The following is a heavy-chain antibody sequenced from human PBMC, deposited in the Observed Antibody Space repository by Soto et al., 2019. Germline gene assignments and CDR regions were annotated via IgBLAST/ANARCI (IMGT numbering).Heavy chain of an antibody. CDR1: GFTFGDYW. CDR2: MNQDGNER. CDR3: ASLRISDAVDV. J-gene: IGHJ6*02. D-gene: IGHD3-10*01. Sequence: EVQLVESGGGLVQPGGSLRLSCGVSGFTFGDYWMTWVRQAPGKGLEWVANMNQDGNERFYVDSVKGRFTISRDNAKNSLYLQMNSLRAEDTAVYYCASLRISDAVDVWGQGTTVTVSS. V-gene: IGHV3-7*05.